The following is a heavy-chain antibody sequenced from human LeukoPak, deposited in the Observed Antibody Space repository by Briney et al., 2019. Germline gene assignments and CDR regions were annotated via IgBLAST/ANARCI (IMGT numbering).Heavy chain of an antibody. Sequence: ASVKVSCKASGYTFTSYYMHWVRQAPGQGLEWMGIINPSGGSTSYAQKFQGRVTMTRDMSTSTVYMELSSLRSDDTAVYYCARVKGSGSYHLYYYYYYMDVWGKGTTVTVSS. CDR2: INPSGGST. CDR1: GYTFTSYY. V-gene: IGHV1-46*01. J-gene: IGHJ6*03. D-gene: IGHD3-10*01. CDR3: ARVKGSGSYHLYYYYYYMDV.